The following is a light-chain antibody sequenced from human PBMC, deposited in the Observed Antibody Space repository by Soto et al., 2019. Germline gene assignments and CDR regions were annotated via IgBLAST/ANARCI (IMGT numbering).Light chain of an antibody. J-gene: IGKJ1*01. CDR1: QSISSSY. CDR3: QEYPTSPPWT. V-gene: IGKV3-20*01. CDR2: GAS. Sequence: EIVLTQSPGTLSLSPGERATLSCRASQSISSSYLAWYQQKPGQAPTLLIYGASSRATGIPDRFSGSGSGTDFTLTISRLEPEDFAVSYCQEYPTSPPWTVGHGTTVESK.